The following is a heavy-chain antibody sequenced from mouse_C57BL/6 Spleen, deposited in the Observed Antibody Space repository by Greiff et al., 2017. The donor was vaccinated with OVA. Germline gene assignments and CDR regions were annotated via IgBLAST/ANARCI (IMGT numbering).Heavy chain of an antibody. CDR3: ARVTGTSWVAY. V-gene: IGHV5-17*01. CDR1: GFTFSDYG. D-gene: IGHD4-1*01. J-gene: IGHJ3*01. CDR2: ISSGSSTI. Sequence: EVMLVESGGGLVKPGGSLKLSCAASGFTFSDYGMHWVRQAPEKGLEWVAYISSGSSTIYYADTVKGRFTISRDNAKNTLFLQMTSPRSEDTAMYYCARVTGTSWVAYWGQGTLVTVSA.